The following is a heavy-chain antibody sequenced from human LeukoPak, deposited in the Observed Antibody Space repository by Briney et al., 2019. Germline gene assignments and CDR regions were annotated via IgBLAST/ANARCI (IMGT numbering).Heavy chain of an antibody. CDR2: INPNSGGT. V-gene: IGHV1-2*02. CDR3: ARVMRTAMVNRFDY. CDR1: GYTFTGYY. J-gene: IGHJ4*02. Sequence: ASVKVSCKASGYTFTGYYMHWVRQAPGQGLEWMGWINPNSGGTNYAQKFQGRVTMTRDTSISTAYMELSRLRSDDTAVYYCARVMRTAMVNRFDYWGQGTLVTVSS. D-gene: IGHD5-18*01.